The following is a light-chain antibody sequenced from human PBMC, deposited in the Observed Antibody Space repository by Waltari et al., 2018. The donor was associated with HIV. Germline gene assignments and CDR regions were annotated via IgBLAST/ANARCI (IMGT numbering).Light chain of an antibody. J-gene: IGKJ4*01. CDR3: QQAHSFPHT. V-gene: IGKV1-12*01. CDR1: QMIWSS. CDR2: SAS. Sequence: DIQMAQSPSSVTASVGDGVTITCRTSQMIWSSLAWYQQQPGKGPKLLIYSASRLDTGVPSRFVGSGSGAYFTLSISNLQPEDSATYYCQQAHSFPHTFGGGTKV.